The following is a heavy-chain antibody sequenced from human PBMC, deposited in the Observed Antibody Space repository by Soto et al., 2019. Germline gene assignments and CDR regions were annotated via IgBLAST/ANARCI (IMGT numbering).Heavy chain of an antibody. CDR3: ARGASMVRGVILDAFDI. CDR1: GYTFTSYT. V-gene: IGHV1-3*01. D-gene: IGHD3-10*01. J-gene: IGHJ3*02. Sequence: QVQLVQSGAEVKKPGASVKVSCKASGYTFTSYTMHWVRQAPGQRLEWMGWINADNGNTKYSQKFQGRVTITRDTSASTAYMERSSLRSEDTAVYYCARGASMVRGVILDAFDIWGPGTMVTVSS. CDR2: INADNGNT.